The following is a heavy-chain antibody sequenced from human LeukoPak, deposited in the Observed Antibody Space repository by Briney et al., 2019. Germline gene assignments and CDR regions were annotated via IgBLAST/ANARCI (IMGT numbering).Heavy chain of an antibody. D-gene: IGHD3-10*01. V-gene: IGHV3-21*01. CDR3: ARDGSGSTFDY. CDR2: ISSSSSDI. CDR1: GFTFSSYS. Sequence: GGSLRLSCAASGFTFSSYSMNWVRQAPGKGLEWVSSISSSSSDIYYADSVKGRFTISRDIAKNSLYLQMNSLRAEDTAVYYCARDGSGSTFDYWGEGTLVTVSS. J-gene: IGHJ4*02.